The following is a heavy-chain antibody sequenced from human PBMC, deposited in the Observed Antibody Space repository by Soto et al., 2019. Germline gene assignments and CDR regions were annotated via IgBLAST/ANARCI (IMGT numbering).Heavy chain of an antibody. V-gene: IGHV4-59*08. CDR1: GGSFRPNY. J-gene: IGHJ5*02. CDR3: SRLVAYYQSRDL. CDR2: IYHGLST. D-gene: IGHD2-21*01. Sequence: PSEPLSLTGTVFGGSFRPNYWSWIRQPPGKGLEWVGYIYHGLSTSDNPSLQTRVTISLQTSKSQFALRLSSVTASDTAVYYCSRLVAYYQSRDLWGPGTLVSVSS.